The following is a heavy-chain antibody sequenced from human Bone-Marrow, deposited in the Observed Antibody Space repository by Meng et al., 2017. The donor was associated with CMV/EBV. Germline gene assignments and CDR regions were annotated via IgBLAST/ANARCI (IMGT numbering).Heavy chain of an antibody. Sequence: GESLKISCAASGFTFDNYDLSWVRQVPGKGLEWVAGINWNGGSTAYAESAKGRFTISRDNAKNTLYLQMNSLRAEDTAVYYCARERTTAVNDAFDIWGQGTMVTVSS. J-gene: IGHJ3*02. V-gene: IGHV3-20*04. CDR3: ARERTTAVNDAFDI. CDR1: GFTFDNYD. D-gene: IGHD1-7*01. CDR2: INWNGGST.